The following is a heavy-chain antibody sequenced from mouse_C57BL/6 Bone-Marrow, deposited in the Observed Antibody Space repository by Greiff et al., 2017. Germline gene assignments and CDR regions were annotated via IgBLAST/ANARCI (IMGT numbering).Heavy chain of an antibody. CDR2: ISSGGSYT. D-gene: IGHD4-1*01. V-gene: IGHV5-6*01. J-gene: IGHJ3*01. Sequence: EVQGVESGGDLVKPGGSLKLSCAASGFTFSSYGMSWVRQTPDKRLEWVATISSGGSYTYYPDSVKGRFTIARDNAKNTLYLQMSSLKSEDTAMYYCARRGNWDFAYWGQGTLVTVSA. CDR1: GFTFSSYG. CDR3: ARRGNWDFAY.